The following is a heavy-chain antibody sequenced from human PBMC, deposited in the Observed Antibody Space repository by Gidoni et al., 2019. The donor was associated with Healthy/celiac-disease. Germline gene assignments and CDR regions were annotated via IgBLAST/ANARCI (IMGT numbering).Heavy chain of an antibody. V-gene: IGHV3-53*01. Sequence: EVQLVESGGGLIQPGGSLRLSCAASGFTVSSNYMSWVRQAPGKGLEWVSVIYSGGSTYYADSVKGRFTISRDNSKNTLYLQMNSRRAEDTAVYYCARVNSGYESYFDYWGQGTLVTVSS. CDR1: GFTVSSNY. J-gene: IGHJ4*02. CDR3: ARVNSGYESYFDY. D-gene: IGHD5-12*01. CDR2: IYSGGST.